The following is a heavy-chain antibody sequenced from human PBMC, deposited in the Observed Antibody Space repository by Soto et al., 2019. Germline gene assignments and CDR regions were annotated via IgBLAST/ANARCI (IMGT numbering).Heavy chain of an antibody. CDR2: IIPIFGTA. Sequence: ASVKVSCKASGGTFSSYAISWVRQAPGQGLEWMGGIIPIFGTANYAQKFQGRVTITADKSTSTAYMELSSLRSEDTAVYYCASTQNIAAAGGWFDPWGQGTLVTVS. V-gene: IGHV1-69*06. CDR3: ASTQNIAAAGGWFDP. J-gene: IGHJ5*02. D-gene: IGHD6-13*01. CDR1: GGTFSSYA.